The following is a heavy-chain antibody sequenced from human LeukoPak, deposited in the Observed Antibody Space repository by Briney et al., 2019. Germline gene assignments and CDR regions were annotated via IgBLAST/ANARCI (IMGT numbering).Heavy chain of an antibody. CDR1: GFTF. D-gene: IGHD1-26*01. CDR3: TTVSSGSYRHWGAFDI. V-gene: IGHV3-15*01. Sequence: PGGSLRLSCAASGFTFVSWVRQAPGKGLEWVGRIKSKTDGGTTDHAAPVKGRFTISRDDSKNTLDLQMNNLKTEDTAVYYCTTVSSGSYRHWGAFDIWGQGTMVTVSS. CDR2: IKSKTDGGTT. J-gene: IGHJ3*02.